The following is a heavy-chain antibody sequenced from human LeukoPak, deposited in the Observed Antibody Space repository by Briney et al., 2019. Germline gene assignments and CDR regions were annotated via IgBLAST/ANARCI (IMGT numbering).Heavy chain of an antibody. D-gene: IGHD2-21*02. Sequence: ASVKVSCKASGYTFTGYYMHWVRQAPGQGLEWMGWINPNSGGTNYAQKFQGRVTMTRDTSIGTAYMELSRLRSDDTAVYYCARDRNDLTNWFDPWGQGTLVTVSS. J-gene: IGHJ5*02. CDR3: ARDRNDLTNWFDP. CDR1: GYTFTGYY. V-gene: IGHV1-2*02. CDR2: INPNSGGT.